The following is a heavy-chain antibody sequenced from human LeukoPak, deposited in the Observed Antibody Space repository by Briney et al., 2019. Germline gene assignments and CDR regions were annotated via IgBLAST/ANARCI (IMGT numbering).Heavy chain of an antibody. J-gene: IGHJ5*02. V-gene: IGHV4-34*01. Sequence: SETLSLTCAVYGGSFSGYYWTWIRQAPGKGLEWIGEINPSGRISYNPSLKSRLTISVDTSKNQFSLKLSSVTAADTAVYYCARIVIPAAFRWFDPWGQGTLVTVSS. D-gene: IGHD2-2*01. CDR3: ARIVIPAAFRWFDP. CDR1: GGSFSGYY. CDR2: INPSGRI.